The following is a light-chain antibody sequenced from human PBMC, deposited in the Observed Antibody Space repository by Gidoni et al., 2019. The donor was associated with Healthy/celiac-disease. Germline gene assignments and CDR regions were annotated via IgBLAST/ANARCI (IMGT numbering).Light chain of an antibody. J-gene: IGKJ1*01. CDR2: GAS. V-gene: IGKV3-20*01. Sequence: EIVLTQSPGTLSLSPGERATLSCRAKQSVSSSYLAWYQQKPGQAPRLPIYGASSRATGIPDRFSGSGSGTDFTLTISRLEPEDFAVYYCQQYGSSPRTFGQGTKVKSN. CDR1: QSVSSSY. CDR3: QQYGSSPRT.